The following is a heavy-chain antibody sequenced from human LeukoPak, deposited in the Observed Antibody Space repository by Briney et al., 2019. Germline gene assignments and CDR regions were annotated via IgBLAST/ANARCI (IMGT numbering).Heavy chain of an antibody. V-gene: IGHV3-48*03. Sequence: GGSLRLSCAASGFTFSSYEMNWVRQAPGKGLEWVSYISSSGSTIYYADSVKGRFTISRDNAKNSLYLQMNSLRVEDTAVYYCARDPYSGTYGNTYYYYMDVWGKGTTVTISS. CDR1: GFTFSSYE. D-gene: IGHD1-26*01. J-gene: IGHJ6*03. CDR3: ARDPYSGTYGNTYYYYMDV. CDR2: ISSSGSTI.